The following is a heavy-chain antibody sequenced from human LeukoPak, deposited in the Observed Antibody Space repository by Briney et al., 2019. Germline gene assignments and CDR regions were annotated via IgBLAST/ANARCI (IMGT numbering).Heavy chain of an antibody. Sequence: ASVKVSCEASGYTFTSYDINWVRQATGQGLEWMGWMNPNSGNTGYAQKFQGRVTMTRNTSISTAYMELSSLRSEDTAVYYCARGKLELRTYYYYGMDVWGQGTTVTVSS. CDR3: ARGKLELRTYYYYGMDV. J-gene: IGHJ6*02. V-gene: IGHV1-8*01. D-gene: IGHD1-7*01. CDR1: GYTFTSYD. CDR2: MNPNSGNT.